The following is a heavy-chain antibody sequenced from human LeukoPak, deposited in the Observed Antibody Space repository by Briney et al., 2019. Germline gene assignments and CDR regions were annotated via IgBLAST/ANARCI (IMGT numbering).Heavy chain of an antibody. V-gene: IGHV5-51*01. CDR1: GYSFTSYW. CDR2: IYPGDSDA. Sequence: GESLKTSCKGSGYSFTSYWIGWVRQMPGKGLEWMGVIYPGDSDARYSPSFQGQVTISVDKSTSTAYLRWISLRASDTAMYYCARGPHYDFLTGYYSSHFDYWGQGTLVSVSS. CDR3: ARGPHYDFLTGYYSSHFDY. D-gene: IGHD3-9*01. J-gene: IGHJ4*02.